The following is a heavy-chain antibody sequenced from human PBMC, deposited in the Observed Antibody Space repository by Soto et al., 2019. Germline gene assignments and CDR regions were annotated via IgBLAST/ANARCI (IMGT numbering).Heavy chain of an antibody. CDR1: GGSVNRDNYY. CDR3: GRYNSYAIDY. D-gene: IGHD2-8*01. V-gene: IGHV4-61*01. Sequence: SETLSLTCTVSGGSVNRDNYYWSWIRQPTGRGLEWIGYMFHTGSASYNPSLKSRVTISVYTTRNQFSLRLSSVTAADRCMCVCGRYNSYAIDYWCRGALVTVSS. J-gene: IGHJ4*02. CDR2: MFHTGSA.